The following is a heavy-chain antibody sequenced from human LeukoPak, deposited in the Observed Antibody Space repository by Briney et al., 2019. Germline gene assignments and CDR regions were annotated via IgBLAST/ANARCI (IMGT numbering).Heavy chain of an antibody. CDR1: GFTVSSNY. CDR2: IYSGGST. CDR3: ARVGGYSSSWYYFDY. J-gene: IGHJ4*02. Sequence: GSLRLSCAASGFTVSSNYMSWVRQAPGKGLEWVSVIYSGGSTYYADSAKGRFTISRDNSKNTLYLQMNSLRAEDTAVYYCARVGGYSSSWYYFDYWGQGTLVTVSS. D-gene: IGHD6-13*01. V-gene: IGHV3-53*01.